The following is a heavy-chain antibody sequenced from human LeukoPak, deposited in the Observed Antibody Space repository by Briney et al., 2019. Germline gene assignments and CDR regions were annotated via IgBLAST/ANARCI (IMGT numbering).Heavy chain of an antibody. V-gene: IGHV3-7*01. CDR2: IKEDGGEI. Sequence: GGSLRLSCAASGFTVSSNYMSWVRQAPGKGLEWVANIKEDGGEINYVDSVEGRFSISRDNAKESLSLEMNSLRAEDTAVYYCARDRGYSTFDIWGQGTLVTVSS. D-gene: IGHD2-15*01. CDR3: ARDRGYSTFDI. J-gene: IGHJ3*02. CDR1: GFTVSSNY.